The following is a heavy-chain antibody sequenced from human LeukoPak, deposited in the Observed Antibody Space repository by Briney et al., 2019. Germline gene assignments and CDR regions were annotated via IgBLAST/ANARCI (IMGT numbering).Heavy chain of an antibody. CDR3: ARGGTGPDI. V-gene: IGHV4-39*01. CDR1: GGSISSSYYY. Sequence: PSETLSLTCTVSGGSISSSYYYWGWIRQPPGKGLEWIGSIYSSGSTYYNPSLKSRVTISVDTSKNQFSLKLTSVTAADTAVYYCARGGTGPDIWGQGTLVTVSS. J-gene: IGHJ3*02. D-gene: IGHD1-14*01. CDR2: IYSSGST.